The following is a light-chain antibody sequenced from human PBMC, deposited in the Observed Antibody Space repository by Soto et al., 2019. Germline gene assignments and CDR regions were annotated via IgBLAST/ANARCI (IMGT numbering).Light chain of an antibody. CDR2: GAS. CDR3: QQYGGSPQRT. CDR1: QSVTNNF. Sequence: IVLTQSPDSLSLSPGERATLSCRASQSVTNNFLAWYQQKPGQTPRLLIYGASTRAIGIPDRFRGSGSGTDFTLTISRLAPEDFAVYYCQQYGGSPQRTFGQGTKVEIK. V-gene: IGKV3-20*01. J-gene: IGKJ1*01.